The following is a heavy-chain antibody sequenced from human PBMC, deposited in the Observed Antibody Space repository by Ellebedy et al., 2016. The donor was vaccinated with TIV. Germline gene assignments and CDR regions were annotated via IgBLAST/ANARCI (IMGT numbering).Heavy chain of an antibody. V-gene: IGHV1-2*02. J-gene: IGHJ4*02. Sequence: ASVKVSXKASRYTFTGYYFHWVRQAPGQRLEWMGWISLNGDDTILAQKFQGRVTMTTDTSVSTAYMELSGLRSDDTAVYYCAGDPPGEGAWLDYWGQGTLVIVSS. CDR2: ISLNGDDT. D-gene: IGHD1-26*01. CDR3: AGDPPGEGAWLDY. CDR1: RYTFTGYY.